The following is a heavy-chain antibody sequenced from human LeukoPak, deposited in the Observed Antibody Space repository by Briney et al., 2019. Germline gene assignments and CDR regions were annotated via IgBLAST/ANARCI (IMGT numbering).Heavy chain of an antibody. D-gene: IGHD6-6*01. CDR1: GFSFSTYV. CDR3: ARGSRKTGFDY. Sequence: GGSLRLSCAASGFSFSTYVMNWVRQAPGKGLEWVSTINPGSGTYYADSAKGRFSISRDNSKSTLSLQMNSLRAEDTAVYYCARGSRKTGFDYWGQASLIIVSS. CDR2: INPGSGT. V-gene: IGHV3-23*01. J-gene: IGHJ4*02.